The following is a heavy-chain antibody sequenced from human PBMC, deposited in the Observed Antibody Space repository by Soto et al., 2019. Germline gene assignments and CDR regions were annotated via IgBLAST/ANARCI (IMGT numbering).Heavy chain of an antibody. D-gene: IGHD3-10*01. CDR1: GYSFTSYW. CDR3: ARHKITMVRGVTGYYYGMDV. V-gene: IGHV5-51*01. J-gene: IGHJ6*02. Sequence: PGESLKISCKGSGYSFTSYWIGWVRQMPGKGLDWMGIIYPGDSDTRYSPSFQGQVTISADKSISTAYLQWSSLKASDTAMYYCARHKITMVRGVTGYYYGMDVWGQGTTVTVSS. CDR2: IYPGDSDT.